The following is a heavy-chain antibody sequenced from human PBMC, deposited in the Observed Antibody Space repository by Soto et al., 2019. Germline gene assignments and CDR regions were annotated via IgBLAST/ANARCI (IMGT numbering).Heavy chain of an antibody. CDR1: GFSLSKARMG. CDR3: ARALSDEHPIYYFDS. CDR2: IFWNDER. D-gene: IGHD2-21*01. Sequence: QVTLKESGPVLVKPTETLTLTCTVSGFSLSKARMGVSWIRQPPGKALEWLAHIFWNDERSYNTSLKSRLTNSSDTFTSQLVLTMTNVDLVDTGTDDCARALSDEHPIYYFDSWCHGSLVTVSS. J-gene: IGHJ4*01. V-gene: IGHV2-26*01.